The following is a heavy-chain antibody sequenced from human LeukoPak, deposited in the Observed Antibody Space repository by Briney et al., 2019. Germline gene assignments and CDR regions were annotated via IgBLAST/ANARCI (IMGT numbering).Heavy chain of an antibody. J-gene: IGHJ4*02. D-gene: IGHD3-9*01. Sequence: GGSLRLSCAASRFTFSSYWMSWVRQAPRKGVEWVAKIKQDGSEKYYVDSVKGRFTISRDNAKKSLYLQMNSLRAEDTAIYYCASPDWSEAYWGQGTMVTVSS. V-gene: IGHV3-7*01. CDR2: IKQDGSEK. CDR1: RFTFSSYW. CDR3: ASPDWSEAY.